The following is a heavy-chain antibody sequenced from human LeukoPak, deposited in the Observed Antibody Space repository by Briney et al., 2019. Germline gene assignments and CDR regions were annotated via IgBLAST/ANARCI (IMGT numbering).Heavy chain of an antibody. J-gene: IGHJ4*02. CDR2: INHSGST. D-gene: IGHD6-19*01. V-gene: IGHV4-34*01. Sequence: SETLSLTCAVYGGSFSGYYWRWIRQPPGKGLEWIGEINHSGSTNYNPSLKSRVTISVDTSKNQFSLKLSSVTAVDTAVYYCARIISYSSGWTDTRNRNYYFDYWGQGTLVTVSS. CDR1: GGSFSGYY. CDR3: ARIISYSSGWTDTRNRNYYFDY.